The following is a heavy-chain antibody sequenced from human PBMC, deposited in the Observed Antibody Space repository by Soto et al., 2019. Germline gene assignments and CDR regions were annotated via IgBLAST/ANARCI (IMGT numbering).Heavy chain of an antibody. CDR2: IYYSGST. D-gene: IGHD2-15*01. Sequence: SETLSLTCTVSGGSISSSSYYWGWIRQPPGKGLEWIGSIYYSGSTYYNPSLKSRVTISVDTSKNQFSLKLSSVTAADTAVYYCARNIVVVVAARSDYYGMDVWGQGTTVTVSS. CDR3: ARNIVVVVAARSDYYGMDV. V-gene: IGHV4-39*01. J-gene: IGHJ6*02. CDR1: GGSISSSSYY.